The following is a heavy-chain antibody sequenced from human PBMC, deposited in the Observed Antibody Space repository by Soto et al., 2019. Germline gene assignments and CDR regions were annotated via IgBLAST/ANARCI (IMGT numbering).Heavy chain of an antibody. CDR1: GGSISSGDYY. D-gene: IGHD3-3*01. CDR2: IYYSGST. J-gene: IGHJ4*02. V-gene: IGHV4-30-4*01. CDR3: ARDSVNTIFGVVIGDY. Sequence: SETLSLTCSVSGGSISSGDYYWSWIRQPPGKGLEWIGYIYYSGSTYYNPSLKSRVTISVDTSKNQVSLKLSSVTAADTAVYYCARDSVNTIFGVVIGDYWGQGTLVTVSS.